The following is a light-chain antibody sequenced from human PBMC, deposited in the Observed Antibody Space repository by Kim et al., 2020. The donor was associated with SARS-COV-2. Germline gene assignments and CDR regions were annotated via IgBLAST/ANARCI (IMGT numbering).Light chain of an antibody. Sequence: QAVVTQPPSVSGAPGQRVTISCTGSSSNIGAGHDVHWYQQLPGTAPKLLIYDDTNRPSGVPDRFSGSKSGTSASLAITGLQAEDEADYYCQAYDSSLSGVLFGGGTQLTVL. J-gene: IGLJ2*01. CDR1: SSNIGAGHD. CDR3: QAYDSSLSGVL. V-gene: IGLV1-40*01. CDR2: DDT.